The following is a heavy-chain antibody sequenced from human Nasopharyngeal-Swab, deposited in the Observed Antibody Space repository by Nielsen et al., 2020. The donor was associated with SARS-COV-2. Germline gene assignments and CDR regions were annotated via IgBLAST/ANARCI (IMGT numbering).Heavy chain of an antibody. Sequence: ASVKVSCKASGYTFTGYYMHWVRQAPGQGLEWMGWINPNSGGTNYAQKFQGWVTMTRDTSISTAYMELSRLRSDDTAVYYCARRPATVDDAFDIWGQWTMVTVSS. CDR3: ARRPATVDDAFDI. J-gene: IGHJ3*02. CDR1: GYTFTGYY. V-gene: IGHV1-2*04. D-gene: IGHD4-17*01. CDR2: INPNSGGT.